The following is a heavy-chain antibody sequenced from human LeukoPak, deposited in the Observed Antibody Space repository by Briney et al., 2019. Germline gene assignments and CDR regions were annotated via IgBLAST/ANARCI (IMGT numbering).Heavy chain of an antibody. V-gene: IGHV5-51*01. D-gene: IGHD3-10*01. CDR3: ARRVLGYYXSXXFSFFDY. Sequence: GESLKISCKGSGYSFTSYWIGWVRQMPGKGLEWMGIIYPGDSDTRYSPSFQGQVTISADKSISTAYLQWSSLKASDTAMYYXARRVLGYYXSXXFSFFDYWGQGTLVTVSS. J-gene: IGHJ4*02. CDR2: IYPGDSDT. CDR1: GYSFTSYW.